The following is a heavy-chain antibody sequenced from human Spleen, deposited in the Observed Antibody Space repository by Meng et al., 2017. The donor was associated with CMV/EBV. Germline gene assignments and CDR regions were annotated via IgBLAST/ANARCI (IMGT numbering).Heavy chain of an antibody. V-gene: IGHV1-18*01. D-gene: IGHD1-26*01. CDR3: ARAGWEIRGHDAFDM. Sequence: ASVKVSCKASGYTFASYGISWVRQAPGQGLEWMGWISTYNGNTNYAQKVQGRVTMTTDTSTSTAYMELRSLRSDDTAVYYCARAGWEIRGHDAFDMWGQGTVVTVSS. CDR2: ISTYNGNT. J-gene: IGHJ3*02. CDR1: GYTFASYG.